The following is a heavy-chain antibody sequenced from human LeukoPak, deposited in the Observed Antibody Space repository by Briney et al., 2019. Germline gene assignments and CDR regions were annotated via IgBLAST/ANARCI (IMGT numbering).Heavy chain of an antibody. CDR1: GFTFDDYA. V-gene: IGHV3-9*01. D-gene: IGHD3-22*01. Sequence: GRSLRLSCAASGFTFDDYAMHWVRQAPGKGLEWVSGISWNSGNIGYADSVKGRFTISRDNAKNSLYLQMNSLRAEDTALYYCAKDHSPYYYDSSGYYESWFDPWGQGTLVTVSS. CDR2: ISWNSGNI. J-gene: IGHJ5*02. CDR3: AKDHSPYYYDSSGYYESWFDP.